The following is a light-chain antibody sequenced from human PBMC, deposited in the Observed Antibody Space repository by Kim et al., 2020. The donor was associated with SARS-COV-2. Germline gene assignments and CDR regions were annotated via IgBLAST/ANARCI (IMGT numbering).Light chain of an antibody. V-gene: IGKV3-20*01. CDR1: QSVSCSY. CDR3: QQYGTSRGT. CDR2: GVS. J-gene: IGKJ1*01. Sequence: AAGERAALSCRASQSVSCSYLAWYQQKPGQAPRLLIYGVSNGATGIPDRFSGSGSGTDFSLTISSLEPEDCAVYYCQQYGTSRGTFGRGTKVDIK.